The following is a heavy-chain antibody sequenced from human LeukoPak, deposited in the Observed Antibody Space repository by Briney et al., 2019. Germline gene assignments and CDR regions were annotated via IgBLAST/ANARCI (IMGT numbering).Heavy chain of an antibody. J-gene: IGHJ6*02. CDR3: AGGYYYYGMDV. CDR1: GYTFTSYG. Sequence: ALVTVSCKASGYTFTSYGISWVRQAPGQGLEWMGWISAYNGNTNYAQKLQGRVPMTTDTSTSTAYMELRSLRSDDTAVYYCAGGYYYYGMDVWGQGTTVTVSS. CDR2: ISAYNGNT. V-gene: IGHV1-18*01.